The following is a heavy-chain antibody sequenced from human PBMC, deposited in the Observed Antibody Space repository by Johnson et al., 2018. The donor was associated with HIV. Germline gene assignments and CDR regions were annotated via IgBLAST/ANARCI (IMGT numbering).Heavy chain of an antibody. CDR1: GFTFSNYG. J-gene: IGHJ3*02. Sequence: QVQLVESGGGVVQPGRSLRLSCAASGFTFSNYGMHWVRQTPGKGLEWVAVIWYDGSNKYYADSVKGRFTISRDNSENTLYLQMKSLKAEDTAVYYWASLSDDAFDIWGQGTMVTVSS. V-gene: IGHV3-33*01. CDR2: IWYDGSNK. CDR3: ASLSDDAFDI.